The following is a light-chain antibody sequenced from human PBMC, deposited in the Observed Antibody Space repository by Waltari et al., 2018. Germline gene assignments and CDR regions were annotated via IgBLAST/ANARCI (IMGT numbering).Light chain of an antibody. CDR3: QQYADSPCT. CDR2: DAS. V-gene: IGKV3-20*01. Sequence: EIVLTQSPGTLSLSPGERATLSCRASQSVSRNFLAWYRQTPGQAPMHLIYDASSRPTGTPDRFSGSGSGTDFTLTISILEPEDFAVYYCQQYADSPCTFGQGTKLEIK. CDR1: QSVSRNF. J-gene: IGKJ2*02.